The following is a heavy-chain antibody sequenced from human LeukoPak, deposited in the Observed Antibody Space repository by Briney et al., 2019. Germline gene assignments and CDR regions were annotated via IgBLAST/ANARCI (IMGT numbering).Heavy chain of an antibody. V-gene: IGHV3-7*01. CDR1: GFTFSSYW. CDR2: IKQDGSEK. CDR3: ARDPRTVRI. Sequence: GGSLRLSCAASGFTFSSYWMSWVRQALGKGLEWVANIKQDGSEKYYVDSVKGRFTISRDNAKNSLYLQMDSLRVEDTAIYYCARDPRTVRIWGQGTLVTVSS. D-gene: IGHD1-1*01. J-gene: IGHJ4*02.